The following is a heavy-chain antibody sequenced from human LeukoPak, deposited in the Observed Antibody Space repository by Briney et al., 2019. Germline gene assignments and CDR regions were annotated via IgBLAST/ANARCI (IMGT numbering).Heavy chain of an antibody. CDR1: GRSLSSYY. CDR3: ARDRHYLDYDFWSGYYTGRSSYNWFDP. D-gene: IGHD3-3*01. Sequence: SDTLSLTCTVSGRSLSSYYWSWIPQPPGKGLERIGYIYYSGSTNYNPSLKSRVTISVDTSKNQFSLKLSSVTAADTAVYYCARDRHYLDYDFWSGYYTGRSSYNWFDPWGQGTLVTVSS. J-gene: IGHJ5*02. V-gene: IGHV4-59*01. CDR2: IYYSGST.